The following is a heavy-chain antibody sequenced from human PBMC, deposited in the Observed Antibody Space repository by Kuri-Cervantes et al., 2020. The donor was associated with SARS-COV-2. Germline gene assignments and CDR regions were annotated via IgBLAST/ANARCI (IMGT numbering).Heavy chain of an antibody. CDR1: GFTFSSYA. D-gene: IGHD4-11*01. Sequence: GESLKISCAASGFTFSSYAMSWVRQAPGKGLEWVSAISGSGGSTYYADSVKGRFTISRDNAKNTLYLQMNSLRAEDTAVYYCAEAGYSNRLSIWGQGTLVTVSS. J-gene: IGHJ4*02. CDR3: AEAGYSNRLSI. V-gene: IGHV3-23*01. CDR2: ISGSGGST.